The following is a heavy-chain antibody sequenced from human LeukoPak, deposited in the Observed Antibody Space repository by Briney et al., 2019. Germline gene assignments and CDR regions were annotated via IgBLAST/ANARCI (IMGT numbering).Heavy chain of an antibody. CDR3: ARDRSPEGYYDSSHWDYYHGMDV. V-gene: IGHV4-59*01. J-gene: IGHJ6*02. Sequence: SETLSLTCTVSGGSISNYYWSWIRQPPGKGLEWIGYFYYSGTTNYNPSLKSRVTISVDTSKNQFSLNLSSVTAADTAMYYCARDRSPEGYYDSSHWDYYHGMDVWGQGTTVTVSS. D-gene: IGHD3-22*01. CDR1: GGSISNYY. CDR2: FYYSGTT.